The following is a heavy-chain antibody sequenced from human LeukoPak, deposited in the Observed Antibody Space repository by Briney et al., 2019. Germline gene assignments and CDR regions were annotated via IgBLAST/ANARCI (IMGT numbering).Heavy chain of an antibody. J-gene: IGHJ6*04. CDR1: VFTFDDYA. CDR2: ISWNSGSI. D-gene: IGHD3-10*02. CDR3: AELGITMIGGV. V-gene: IGHV3-9*01. Sequence: GGSLRLSCAASVFTFDDYAMHWVRQAPGKGLEWVSGISWNSGSIAYAGSVKGRFTISRDNAKNSLYLQMNSLRAEDTAVYYCAELGITMIGGVWGKGTTVTISS.